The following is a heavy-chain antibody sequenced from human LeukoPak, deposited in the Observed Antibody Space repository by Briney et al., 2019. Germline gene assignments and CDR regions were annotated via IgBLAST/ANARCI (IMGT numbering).Heavy chain of an antibody. CDR1: GGTFSSYA. CDR2: INPSGGST. J-gene: IGHJ3*02. V-gene: IGHV1-46*01. Sequence: ASVKVSCKASGGTFSSYAISWVRQAPGQGLEWMGIINPSGGSTSYAQKFQGRVTMTRDMSTSTVYMELSSLRSEDTAVYYCARVVRGAFDIWGQGTMVTVSS. D-gene: IGHD2-2*01. CDR3: ARVVRGAFDI.